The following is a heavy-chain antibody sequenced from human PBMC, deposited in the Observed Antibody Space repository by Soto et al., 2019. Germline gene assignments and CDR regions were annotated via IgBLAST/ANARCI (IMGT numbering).Heavy chain of an antibody. CDR2: ISYDGSNK. CDR1: GFTFSSYG. D-gene: IGHD3-10*01. CDR3: AKDQLRGVRGVITYYYGIDV. Sequence: QVQLVESGGGVVQPGRSLRLSCAASGFTFSSYGMHWVRQAPGKGLEWVAVISYDGSNKYYADSVKGRFTISRDNSKNTLYLQMNSLRGEDTAVYYCAKDQLRGVRGVITYYYGIDVWGQGTTVTVSS. V-gene: IGHV3-30*18. J-gene: IGHJ6*02.